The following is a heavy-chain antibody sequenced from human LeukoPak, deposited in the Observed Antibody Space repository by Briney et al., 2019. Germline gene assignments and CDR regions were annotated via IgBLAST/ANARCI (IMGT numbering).Heavy chain of an antibody. CDR3: ARDGSSWFLDAFDI. D-gene: IGHD6-13*01. V-gene: IGHV4-59*11. Sequence: SETLSLTCTVSGGSISSHYWSWIRQPPGKGLEWIGYIYYSGSTNYNPSLKSRVTISVDTSKNQFSLKLSSVTAADTAVYYCARDGSSWFLDAFDIWGQGTMVTVSS. CDR1: GGSISSHY. J-gene: IGHJ3*02. CDR2: IYYSGST.